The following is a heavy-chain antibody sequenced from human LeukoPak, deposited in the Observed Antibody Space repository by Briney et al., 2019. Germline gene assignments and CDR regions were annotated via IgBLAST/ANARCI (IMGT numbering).Heavy chain of an antibody. Sequence: PSATLSLTCTVSGGSVSSYYWSWIRQPPGKGLEWIGYIYYCGSSNYNHSLKSRVTISVDTSKNQFSLKLSSVTAADTAVYYCARDDGDYEHSLDYWGQGTLVTVSS. J-gene: IGHJ4*02. CDR1: GGSVSSYY. CDR2: IYYCGSS. V-gene: IGHV4-59*02. CDR3: ARDDGDYEHSLDY. D-gene: IGHD4-17*01.